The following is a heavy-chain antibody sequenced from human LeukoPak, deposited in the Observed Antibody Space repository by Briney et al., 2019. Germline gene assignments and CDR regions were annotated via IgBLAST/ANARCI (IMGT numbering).Heavy chain of an antibody. Sequence: GGSLRLSCAASGFTFSSHWMHWDRQAPGKGLVWVSRLNTDGSSTVYADSVKGRFTISRDNAKNTLYLQMNSLRAEDTAVYYCARGYYDSNDSNRSNWFEPWGQGTLVTVSS. CDR3: ARGYYDSNDSNRSNWFEP. J-gene: IGHJ5*02. D-gene: IGHD3-22*01. CDR2: LNTDGSST. CDR1: GFTFSSHW. V-gene: IGHV3-74*01.